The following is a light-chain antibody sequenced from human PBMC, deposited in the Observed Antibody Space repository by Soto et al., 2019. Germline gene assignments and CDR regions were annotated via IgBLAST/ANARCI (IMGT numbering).Light chain of an antibody. CDR2: GAT. Sequence: IRTTQSPAPLSVSPGETATLSCRASQSVSILLAWYQQKPGQAPRLLIHGATTRATGIPARFSGSGSRTDFTLTISRLDPEDFAVYYCQQRGDWPPITLGQGRRLEIK. J-gene: IGKJ5*01. V-gene: IGKV3-15*01. CDR1: QSVSIL. CDR3: QQRGDWPPIT.